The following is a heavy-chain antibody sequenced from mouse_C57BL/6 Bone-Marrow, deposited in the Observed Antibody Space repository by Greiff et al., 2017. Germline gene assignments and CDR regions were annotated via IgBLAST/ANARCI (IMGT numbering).Heavy chain of an antibody. CDR2: NYPRSGNT. V-gene: IGHV1-81*01. CDR3: ARYGDSYGSSYVDY. CDR1: GYTFTSYG. D-gene: IGHD1-1*01. Sequence: QVQLQQSGAELARPGASVKLSCKASGYTFTSYGISWVKQRPGQGLEWSGENYPRSGNTYYNEKFKGKATLTAYKSSSTAYMELRSLTSEDSAVDFCARYGDSYGSSYVDYWGQGTTLTVSS. J-gene: IGHJ2*01.